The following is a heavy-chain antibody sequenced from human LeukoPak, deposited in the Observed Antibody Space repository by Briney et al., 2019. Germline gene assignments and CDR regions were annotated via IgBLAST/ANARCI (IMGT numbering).Heavy chain of an antibody. CDR3: ARCPRMTYYYGSGSYRAFDI. J-gene: IGHJ3*02. Sequence: PSETLSLTCAVYGGYFSGYYWSWIRQPPGKGLEWMGEINHSGSTNYNPSLKSRVTISVNTSKNQFSLKLSSVTAADTAVYYCARCPRMTYYYGSGSYRAFDIWGQGTMVTVSS. D-gene: IGHD3-10*01. CDR2: INHSGST. V-gene: IGHV4-34*01. CDR1: GGYFSGYY.